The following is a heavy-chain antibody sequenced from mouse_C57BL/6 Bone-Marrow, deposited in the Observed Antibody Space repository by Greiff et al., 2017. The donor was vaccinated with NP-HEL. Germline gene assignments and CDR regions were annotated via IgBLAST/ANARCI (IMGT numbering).Heavy chain of an antibody. V-gene: IGHV1-26*01. CDR3: ARRRLGYAMDY. Sequence: VQLKQSGPELVKPGASVKISCKASGYTFTDYYMNWVKQSHGKSLEWIGDINPNNGGTSYNQKFKGKATLTVDKSSSTAYMELRSLTSEDSAVYYCARRRLGYAMDYWGQGTSVTVSS. CDR2: INPNNGGT. CDR1: GYTFTDYY. D-gene: IGHD2-4*01. J-gene: IGHJ4*01.